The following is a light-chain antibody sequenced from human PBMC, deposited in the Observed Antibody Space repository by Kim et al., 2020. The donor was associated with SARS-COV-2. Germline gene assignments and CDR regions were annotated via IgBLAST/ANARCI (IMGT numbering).Light chain of an antibody. CDR2: FTSDGSQ. CDR1: SGHNNYA. J-gene: IGLJ3*02. Sequence: QPVLTQSPSASASLGASVKLTCTLNSGHNNYAISWHQQHTEKGPRYLLKFTSDGSQNKGDGIPDRFSGSSSGADRYLAISGVQSEDEADYYCQTWGTGVQVFGRGTQLT. V-gene: IGLV4-69*01. CDR3: QTWGTGVQV.